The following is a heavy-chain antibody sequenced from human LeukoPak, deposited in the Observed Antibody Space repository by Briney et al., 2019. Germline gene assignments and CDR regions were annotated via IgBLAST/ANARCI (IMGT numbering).Heavy chain of an antibody. CDR3: TIVRGFCSGRGCLGC. V-gene: IGHV3-15*01. Sequence: PGGSLRLSCAASGFTFSNAWMRWVRQAPGKGLEWVGRIKSKVEGGTTDYAAPVTGRFTISRDDSKDTLYLQMTSLKTEDAGVFYCTIVRGFCSGRGCLGCWGQGTLVTVSS. D-gene: IGHD2-15*01. CDR1: GFTFSNAW. J-gene: IGHJ4*02. CDR2: IKSKVEGGTT.